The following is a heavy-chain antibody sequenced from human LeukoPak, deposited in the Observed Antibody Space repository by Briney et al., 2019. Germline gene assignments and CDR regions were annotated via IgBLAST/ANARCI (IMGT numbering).Heavy chain of an antibody. Sequence: ASVKVSCKASGYTFTAFYMHWVRQAPGQGLEWMGWINPNSGATNYAQKFQGRVTMTRVTSISTAYMELSRLRSDDTAVYYCARAHLIAAAGYNWFDPWGQGTLVTVSS. J-gene: IGHJ5*02. CDR2: INPNSGAT. V-gene: IGHV1-2*02. D-gene: IGHD6-13*01. CDR1: GYTFTAFY. CDR3: ARAHLIAAAGYNWFDP.